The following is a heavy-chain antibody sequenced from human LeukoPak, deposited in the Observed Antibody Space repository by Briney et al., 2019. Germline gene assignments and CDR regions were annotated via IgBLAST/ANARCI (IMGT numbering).Heavy chain of an antibody. J-gene: IGHJ4*02. Sequence: SETLSLTCTVSGGSISSGSYYWSWIRRPAGKGLEWIGRIYTSGSTNYNPSLKSRVTISVDTSKNQFSLKLSSVTAADTAVYYCARDHSLFRGVIGFDYWGQGTLVTVSS. V-gene: IGHV4-61*02. CDR3: ARDHSLFRGVIGFDY. CDR2: IYTSGST. D-gene: IGHD3-10*01. CDR1: GGSISSGSYY.